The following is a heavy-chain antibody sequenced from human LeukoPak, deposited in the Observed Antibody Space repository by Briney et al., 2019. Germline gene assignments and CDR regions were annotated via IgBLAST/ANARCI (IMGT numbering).Heavy chain of an antibody. Sequence: GGSLRLSCAASGFTFSSYSMNWVGQAQGKGRGGASSISSSSSYIYYADSVKGRFTISRDNAKNSLYLQMNSLRAEDTAVYYCARGSSWYQDSYYYYGMDVWGQGTTVTVSS. J-gene: IGHJ6*02. V-gene: IGHV3-21*01. D-gene: IGHD6-13*01. CDR1: GFTFSSYS. CDR2: ISSSSSYI. CDR3: ARGSSWYQDSYYYYGMDV.